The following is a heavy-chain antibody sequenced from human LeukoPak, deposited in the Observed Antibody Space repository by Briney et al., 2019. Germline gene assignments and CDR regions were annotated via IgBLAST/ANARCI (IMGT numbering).Heavy chain of an antibody. CDR1: GGSFSGYY. CDR3: ASSARWLPNDS. CDR2: INHSGST. D-gene: IGHD5-24*01. Sequence: SETLSLTCAVYGGSFSGYYWSWIRQPPGKGLEWIGEINHSGSTNSNPSLKSRVTISVATSKTQFSLKLSSVTAADTAVYYCASSARWLPNDSWGQGTLVTVSS. V-gene: IGHV4-34*01. J-gene: IGHJ4*02.